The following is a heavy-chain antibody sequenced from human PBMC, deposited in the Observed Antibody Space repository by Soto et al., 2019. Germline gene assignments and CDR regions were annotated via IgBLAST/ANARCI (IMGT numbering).Heavy chain of an antibody. Sequence: PGGSLRLSCAASGFTFSSYAMHWVRQAPGKGLEWVAVISYEGSNKYYADSVKGRFTISRDNSKNTLYLQMNSLRAEDTAVYYCARDPRLPTKYYYYYGMDVWGQGTTVTVSS. J-gene: IGHJ6*01. CDR2: ISYEGSNK. CDR3: ARDPRLPTKYYYYYGMDV. V-gene: IGHV3-30-3*01. D-gene: IGHD6-25*01. CDR1: GFTFSSYA.